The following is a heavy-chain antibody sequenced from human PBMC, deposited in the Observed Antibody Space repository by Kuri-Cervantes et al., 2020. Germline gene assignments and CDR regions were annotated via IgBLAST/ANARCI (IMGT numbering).Heavy chain of an antibody. Sequence: GESLKISCAASGFTFSDYYMTWIRQAPGKGLEWVSYISNSGNKQYYADSVKGRFTISRDNAENSLYLQMNSLRAEDTAVYYCARDRLVSSGIYYYYGMDVWGQGTTVTVSS. V-gene: IGHV3-11*04. D-gene: IGHD6-25*01. CDR1: GFTFSDYY. CDR3: ARDRLVSSGIYYYYGMDV. J-gene: IGHJ6*02. CDR2: ISNSGNKQ.